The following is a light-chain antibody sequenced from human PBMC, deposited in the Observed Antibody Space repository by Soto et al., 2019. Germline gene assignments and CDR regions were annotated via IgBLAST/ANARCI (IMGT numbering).Light chain of an antibody. J-gene: IGLJ1*01. Sequence: QSALTQPPSASGSPGQSVTISCTGTSSDVGGYNYVSWYQQHPGKAPKLMIYEVSKRPSGVPDRFSGSKSDNTASLTVSGLQAEDEADYYCSSYAASNNYVFGTGTKLTVL. V-gene: IGLV2-8*01. CDR3: SSYAASNNYV. CDR1: SSDVGGYNY. CDR2: EVS.